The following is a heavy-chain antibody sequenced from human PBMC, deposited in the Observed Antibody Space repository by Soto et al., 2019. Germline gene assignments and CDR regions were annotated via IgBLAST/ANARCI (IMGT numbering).Heavy chain of an antibody. V-gene: IGHV3-21*01. Sequence: GGSLRLSCAASGFTFSSYSMNWVRQAPGKGLEWVSSISSSSSYIYYADSVKGRFTISRDNAKNSLYLQMNSLRAEDTAVYYCAREPDTGYIPPPYGTDYYYYMDVWGKGTTVTVSS. D-gene: IGHD5-12*01. CDR3: AREPDTGYIPPPYGTDYYYYMDV. J-gene: IGHJ6*03. CDR1: GFTFSSYS. CDR2: ISSSSSYI.